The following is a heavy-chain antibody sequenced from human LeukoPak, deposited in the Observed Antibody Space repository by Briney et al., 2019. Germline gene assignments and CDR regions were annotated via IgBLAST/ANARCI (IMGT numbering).Heavy chain of an antibody. D-gene: IGHD5-18*01. CDR2: IRSKAYGGTT. CDR1: GLTSGDYA. V-gene: IGHV3-49*04. CDR3: TRDGKLCPHDFDY. Sequence: QPARSLRLSSTAPGLTSGDYAMGWVRQAPGKGLEWVGFIRSKAYGGTTEYAASVKGRFTISRDDSKSIAYLQMNSLKTEDTAVYYCTRDGKLCPHDFDYWGQGTLVTVSS. J-gene: IGHJ4*02.